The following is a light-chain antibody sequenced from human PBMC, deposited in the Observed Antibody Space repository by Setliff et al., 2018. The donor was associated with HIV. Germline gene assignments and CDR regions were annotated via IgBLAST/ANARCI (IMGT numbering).Light chain of an antibody. CDR1: SSDVGGYNY. CDR2: DVS. J-gene: IGLJ2*01. Sequence: QSALTQPASVSGSPGQSITISCTGTSSDVGGYNYVSWYQQHPGKAPKVMVYDVSNRPSGVTNRFSGSKSGNTASLTISGLQAEDEADYYCSSYTSSGTVLFGGGTKVTV. V-gene: IGLV2-14*03. CDR3: SSYTSSGTVL.